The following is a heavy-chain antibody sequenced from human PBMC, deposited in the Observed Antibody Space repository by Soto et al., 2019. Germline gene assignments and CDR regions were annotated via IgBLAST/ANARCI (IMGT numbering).Heavy chain of an antibody. CDR1: GYTFTGYY. Sequence: QVQLVQSGAEVKKPGASVKVSCKASGYTFTGYYMHWVRQAPGQGLEWMGWINPNSGGTNYAQKFQGWVTMTRDTSISTAYMELSRLRSDDTAVYYCAREVVLVPAAIGYYGMDVWGQGTTVTVS. CDR3: AREVVLVPAAIGYYGMDV. CDR2: INPNSGGT. D-gene: IGHD2-2*01. J-gene: IGHJ6*02. V-gene: IGHV1-2*04.